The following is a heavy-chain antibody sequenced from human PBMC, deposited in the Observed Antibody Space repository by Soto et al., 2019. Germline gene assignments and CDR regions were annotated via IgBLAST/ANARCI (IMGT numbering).Heavy chain of an antibody. D-gene: IGHD2-2*01. CDR3: XRVGYCTSTSSNCPFES. CDR1: GFIFRSYG. J-gene: IGHJ4*02. Sequence: PGGSLRLSCETSGFIFRSYGMHWVRQAPGKGLEWVAVVWYDGSNKDYGESVKGRFTVSRDDSKNTLYLQMNNLRADDTAVYYCXRVGYCTSTSSNCPFESWGQGTLVTVSS. CDR2: VWYDGSNK. V-gene: IGHV3-33*01.